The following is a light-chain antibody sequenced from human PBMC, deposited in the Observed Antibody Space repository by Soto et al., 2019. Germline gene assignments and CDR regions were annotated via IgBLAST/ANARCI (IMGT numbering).Light chain of an antibody. CDR3: QQRKSYPIT. J-gene: IGKJ5*01. Sequence: DIQLTQSPSFLSASVGDRVTITCRASQDINTYLAWYQQKPGKAPKLLIFAASTLQNGVPSRLSGSESGTEFTVTITRLQPEDFATYYCQQRKSYPITFGQGTRLEIK. V-gene: IGKV1-9*01. CDR1: QDINTY. CDR2: AAS.